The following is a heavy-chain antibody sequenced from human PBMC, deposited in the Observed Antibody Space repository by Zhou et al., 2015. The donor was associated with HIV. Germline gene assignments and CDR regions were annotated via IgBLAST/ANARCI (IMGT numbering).Heavy chain of an antibody. J-gene: IGHJ4*02. Sequence: QVQLVQSGAEVKKPGSSVKVSCKASGGTFSSYAISWVRQAPGQGLEWMGGIIPIFGTANYAQKFQGRVTITADESTSTAYMELSSLRSEDTAVYYCARDGITRDYVWGGYVFPYWGQGTRGHRLL. CDR2: IIPIFGTA. V-gene: IGHV1-69*01. CDR3: ARDGITRDYVWGGYVFPY. CDR1: GGTFSSYA. D-gene: IGHD3-16*01.